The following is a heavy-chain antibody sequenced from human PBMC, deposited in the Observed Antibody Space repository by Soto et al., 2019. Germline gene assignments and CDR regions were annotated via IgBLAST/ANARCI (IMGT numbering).Heavy chain of an antibody. D-gene: IGHD5-12*01. CDR2: IHPGDSDT. CDR3: ARQPTARLXATSYLPLVRYYYGMDV. J-gene: IGHJ6*02. V-gene: IGHV5-51*01. Sequence: PGESLKISCKGSGYSFTIYWIGWVRQMPGKGLEWMGIIHPGDSDTRYSPSFQGQVTISADKSISTAYLQWSSLKASDTAMYYCARQPTARLXATSYLPLVRYYYGMDVWGQGTTVTVSS. CDR1: GYSFTIYW.